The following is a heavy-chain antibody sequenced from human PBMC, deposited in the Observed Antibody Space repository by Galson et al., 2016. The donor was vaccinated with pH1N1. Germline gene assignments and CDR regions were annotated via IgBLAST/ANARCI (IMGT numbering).Heavy chain of an antibody. D-gene: IGHD1/OR15-1a*01. CDR1: GFIFSSYA. CDR3: AKGGRVGTEGYYYALDV. V-gene: IGHV3-23*01. CDR2: ISAASTRT. J-gene: IGHJ6*02. Sequence: SLRLSCAASGFIFSSYAMTWVRQAPGKGPECVSAISAASTRTYYPDSVKGRFIISRDNSKNTLYLQMNSLRAEDTAEYYCAKGGRVGTEGYYYALDVWGQGTTVIVSS.